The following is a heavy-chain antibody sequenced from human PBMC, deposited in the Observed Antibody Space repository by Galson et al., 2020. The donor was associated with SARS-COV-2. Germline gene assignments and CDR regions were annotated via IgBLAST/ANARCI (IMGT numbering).Heavy chain of an antibody. D-gene: IGHD1-1*01. Sequence: ASETLSLTCAVYGGSFSGYYWSWIRQPPGKGLEWIGEINHSGSTNYNPSLKSRVTISVDTSKNQFSLKLSSVTAADTAVYYCARGEGTDHYYYGMDGWGQGTTVTVSS. CDR3: ARGEGTDHYYYGMDG. V-gene: IGHV4-34*01. CDR2: INHSGST. CDR1: GGSFSGYY. J-gene: IGHJ6*02.